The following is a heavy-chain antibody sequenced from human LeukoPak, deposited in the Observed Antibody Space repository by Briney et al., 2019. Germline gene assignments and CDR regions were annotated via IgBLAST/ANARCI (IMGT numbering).Heavy chain of an antibody. V-gene: IGHV3-30-3*01. J-gene: IGHJ4*02. CDR2: ISYDGSNK. D-gene: IGHD3-22*01. Sequence: PGRSLRLSCAASGFTFSSYAMHWVCQAPGKGLEWVAVISYDGSNKYYADPVKGRFTISRDNSKNTLYLQMNSLRAEDTAVYYCARDSGPLYYYDSSGYTFDYWGQGTLVTVSS. CDR3: ARDSGPLYYYDSSGYTFDY. CDR1: GFTFSSYA.